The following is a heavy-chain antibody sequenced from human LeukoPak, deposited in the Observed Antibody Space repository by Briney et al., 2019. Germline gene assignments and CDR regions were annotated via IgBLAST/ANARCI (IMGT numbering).Heavy chain of an antibody. CDR2: IYSGGST. V-gene: IGHV3-53*01. Sequence: PGGSLRLSCAAAGFSVSSNYLSWVRRDPGKELEWDSVIYSGGSTYYADSVKGRFTISRDNSKNTLYLQMNSLRAEDTAVYYCARAPMVRGVIEALDYWGQGTLVTVSS. J-gene: IGHJ4*02. CDR1: GFSVSSNY. D-gene: IGHD3-10*01. CDR3: ARAPMVRGVIEALDY.